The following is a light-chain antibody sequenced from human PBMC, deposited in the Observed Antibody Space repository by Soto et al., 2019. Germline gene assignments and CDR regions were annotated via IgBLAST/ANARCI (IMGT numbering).Light chain of an antibody. CDR2: DNN. J-gene: IGLJ2*01. CDR1: SSNIGNDY. Sequence: QSVLTQPPSVSAAPGQKVTISCSGSSSNIGNDYVSWYQQLPGKAPKLLIYDNNKRPSGIPDRFSGSKSGTSATLGITGLQTGDEADYYCRAWDSSLSGVIFGGGTKLTVL. CDR3: RAWDSSLSGVI. V-gene: IGLV1-51*01.